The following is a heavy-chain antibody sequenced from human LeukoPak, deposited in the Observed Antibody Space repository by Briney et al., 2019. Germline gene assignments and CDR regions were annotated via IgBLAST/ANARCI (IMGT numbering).Heavy chain of an antibody. CDR3: AKDFRVGARSFDY. V-gene: IGHV3-30*02. CDR2: IQYDGSYN. D-gene: IGHD1-26*01. Sequence: PGGSLRLSCEASAFSFSTYGMHWVRQAPGKGLEWVAFIQYDGSYNMYADSVKGRFTISRDNSNNMLYLQMNSLRTEDTAVYFCAKDFRVGARSFDYWGQGTLATVSS. J-gene: IGHJ4*02. CDR1: AFSFSTYG.